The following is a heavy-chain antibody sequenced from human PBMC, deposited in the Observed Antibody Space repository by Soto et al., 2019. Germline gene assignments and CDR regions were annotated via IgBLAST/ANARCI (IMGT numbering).Heavy chain of an antibody. J-gene: IGHJ3*01. CDR3: ASPRYSGSYYDAFDL. D-gene: IGHD1-26*01. Sequence: PGESLKISYKGSGYSFTTYWIGWVRQMPGKGLEWMGIIYPGDSDTRYGPSFRGQVTISADKSIITAYLQWSSLKASDTAMYYCASPRYSGSYYDAFDLWGQGTMVTVSS. CDR1: GYSFTTYW. V-gene: IGHV5-51*01. CDR2: IYPGDSDT.